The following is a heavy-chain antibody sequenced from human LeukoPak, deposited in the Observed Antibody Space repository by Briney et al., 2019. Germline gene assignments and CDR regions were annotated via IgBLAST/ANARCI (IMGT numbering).Heavy chain of an antibody. CDR2: INHSGST. CDR1: GGSFSGYY. J-gene: IGHJ5*02. V-gene: IGHV4-34*01. D-gene: IGHD3-16*02. Sequence: SETLSLTCAVYGGSFSGYYWSWIRQPPGKGLEWIGEINHSGSTNYNPSLKSRVTISVDTSKNQFSLKLSSVTAADTAVYYCARGLRLGELSPKVYWFDPWGQGTLVTVSS. CDR3: ARGLRLGELSPKVYWFDP.